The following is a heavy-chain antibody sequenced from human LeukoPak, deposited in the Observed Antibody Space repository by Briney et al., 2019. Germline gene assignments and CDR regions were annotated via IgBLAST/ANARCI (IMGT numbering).Heavy chain of an antibody. CDR2: IKPDGSEK. D-gene: IGHD6-13*01. V-gene: IGHV3-7*04. CDR1: GFPFSRYW. J-gene: IGHJ4*02. Sequence: GGPLRLSCAASGFPFSRYWMSWVRQAPGKGLEWVANIKPDGSEKHYVDSVKGRFTFSRDNAKNSLYLQMNGLRAEDMAVYYCARLAAGSDYFDYWGQGTLVTVSS. CDR3: ARLAAGSDYFDY.